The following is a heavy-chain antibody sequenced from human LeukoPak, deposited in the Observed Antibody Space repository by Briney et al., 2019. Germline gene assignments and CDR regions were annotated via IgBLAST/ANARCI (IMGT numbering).Heavy chain of an antibody. Sequence: GGSLRLSCAASGFTFSSYWMHWVRQAPGKGLEWVSSISSQSTFIYYADSVKGRFTISRDNAKESVHLEMDSLRAEDTAVYYCVRAPGSRFLQWPDWGQGTLVTVSS. J-gene: IGHJ4*02. CDR1: GFTFSSYW. CDR3: VRAPGSRFLQWPD. CDR2: ISSQSTFI. D-gene: IGHD3-3*01. V-gene: IGHV3-21*01.